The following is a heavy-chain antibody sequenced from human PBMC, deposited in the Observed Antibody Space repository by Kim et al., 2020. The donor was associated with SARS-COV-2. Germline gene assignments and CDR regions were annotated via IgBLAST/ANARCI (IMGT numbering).Heavy chain of an antibody. CDR2: IYYSGST. CDR3: ARHPSLGYCSGGSCYHYYYGMDV. V-gene: IGHV4-39*01. D-gene: IGHD2-15*01. Sequence: SGTLSLTCTVSGGSISSSSYYWGWIRQPPGKGLEWIGSIYYSGSTYYNPSLKSRVTISVDTSKNQFSLKLSSVTAADTAVYYCARHPSLGYCSGGSCYHYYYGMDVWGQGTTVTVSS. J-gene: IGHJ6*02. CDR1: GGSISSSSYY.